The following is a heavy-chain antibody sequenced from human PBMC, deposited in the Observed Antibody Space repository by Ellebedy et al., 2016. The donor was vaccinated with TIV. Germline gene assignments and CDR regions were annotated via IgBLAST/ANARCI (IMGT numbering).Heavy chain of an antibody. CDR3: ARDGTGTDYYYGMDV. J-gene: IGHJ6*02. D-gene: IGHD1-1*01. Sequence: SETLSLXCTVSGGSVSSGSYYWSWIRQPPGKGLEWIGYIYYSGSTNYNPSLKSRVTISVDTSKNQFSLKLSSVTAADTAVYYCARDGTGTDYYYGMDVWGQGTTVTVSS. V-gene: IGHV4-61*01. CDR1: GGSVSSGSYY. CDR2: IYYSGST.